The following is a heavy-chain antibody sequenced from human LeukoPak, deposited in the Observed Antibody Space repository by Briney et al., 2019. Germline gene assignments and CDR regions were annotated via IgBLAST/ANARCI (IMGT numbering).Heavy chain of an antibody. D-gene: IGHD2-2*01. CDR2: ISGSGGST. CDR1: GFTFSSYA. CDR3: ASLYCTHTTCYYFDY. Sequence: GGSLRLSCAASGFTFSSYAMSWVRQAPGKGLEWVSAISGSGGSTYYADSVKDRFTISRDNSKNTLYLQMNSLRAEDTAVYYCASLYCTHTTCYYFDYWGQGTLVSVSS. J-gene: IGHJ4*02. V-gene: IGHV3-23*01.